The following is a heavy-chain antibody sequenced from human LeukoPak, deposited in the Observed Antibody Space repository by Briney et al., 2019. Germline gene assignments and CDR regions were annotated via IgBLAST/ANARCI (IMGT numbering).Heavy chain of an antibody. CDR3: GDLGSAGTDH. D-gene: IGHD3-10*01. J-gene: IGHJ4*02. CDR2: IRNKANGYTT. CDR1: GFTFSPHY. Sequence: GGSLRLSCAASGFTFSPHYMDWVRQSPGQGREWVGLIRNKANGYTTVYAASVKGRFTISRDDSKNSVYLQMDSLKTEDTAVYYCGDLGSAGTDHWGQGTLVTVSS. V-gene: IGHV3-72*01.